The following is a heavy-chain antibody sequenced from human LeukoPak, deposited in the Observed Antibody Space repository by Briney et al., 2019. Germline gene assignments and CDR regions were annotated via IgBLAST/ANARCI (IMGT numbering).Heavy chain of an antibody. D-gene: IGHD1-1*01. CDR2: INSGGST. Sequence: SETLSLTSTVDGGSLSGYCWSWIRQTPGMGLEWIGEINSGGSTNYNPSLKSRVTISVDTSKNQFSLKVNSVTAADTALYYCARDDLATTATGGFDYWGQGALVTVSS. V-gene: IGHV4-34*01. CDR1: GGSLSGYC. CDR3: ARDDLATTATGGFDY. J-gene: IGHJ4*02.